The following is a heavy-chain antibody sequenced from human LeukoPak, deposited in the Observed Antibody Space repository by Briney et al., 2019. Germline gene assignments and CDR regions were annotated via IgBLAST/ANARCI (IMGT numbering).Heavy chain of an antibody. CDR1: GYTFRDYY. D-gene: IGHD3-16*01. CDR3: VRENWVYDY. Sequence: ASMKVSCKTSGYTFRDYYMHWARQAPGQGLEWMGCIYPKNGDTDYAQKFQGRVTLTRDTSINTVYMELTRLTSDDTAIYYCVRENWVYDYWGQGTLVTVSS. V-gene: IGHV1-2*02. J-gene: IGHJ4*02. CDR2: IYPKNGDT.